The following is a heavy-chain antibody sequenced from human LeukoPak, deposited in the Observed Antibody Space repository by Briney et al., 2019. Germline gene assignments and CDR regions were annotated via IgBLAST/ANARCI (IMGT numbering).Heavy chain of an antibody. CDR3: ARRPITMVRGVPRGHSFDP. D-gene: IGHD3-10*01. CDR1: GYTFTSYG. J-gene: IGHJ5*02. V-gene: IGHV1-18*01. CDR2: ISAYNGNT. Sequence: ASVKVSCKASGYTFTSYGISWVRQAPGQGLEWMGWISAYNGNTNYAQKLQGRVTMTTDTSTSTAYMELRSLRADDTAVYYCARRPITMVRGVPRGHSFDPWGQGTLVTLSS.